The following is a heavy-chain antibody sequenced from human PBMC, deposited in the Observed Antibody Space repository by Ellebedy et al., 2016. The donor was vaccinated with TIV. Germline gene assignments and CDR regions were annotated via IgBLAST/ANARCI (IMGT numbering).Heavy chain of an antibody. D-gene: IGHD2-21*02. CDR3: ARHSPIVVVTAGAFDI. Sequence: GESLKISCKGSGYSFTSYWISWVRQMPGKGLEWMGRIDPSDSYTNYSPSFQGHVTISAEKSISTAYLQWSSLKASDTAMYYCARHSPIVVVTAGAFDIWGQGTMVTVSS. CDR2: IDPSDSYT. V-gene: IGHV5-10-1*01. CDR1: GYSFTSYW. J-gene: IGHJ3*02.